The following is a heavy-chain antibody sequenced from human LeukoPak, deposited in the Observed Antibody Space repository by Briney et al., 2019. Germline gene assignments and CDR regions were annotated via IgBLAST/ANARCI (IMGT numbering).Heavy chain of an antibody. V-gene: IGHV3-48*04. CDR1: GFTFSSYS. CDR2: ISSSSSTI. Sequence: PGGSLRLSCAASGFTFSSYSMNWVRQAPGKGLEWVSYISSSSSTIYYADSVKGRFTISRDNAKNSLYLQMNSLRAEDTALYYCARDQSVVVGRAFDIWGQGTMVTVSS. CDR3: ARDQSVVVGRAFDI. J-gene: IGHJ3*02. D-gene: IGHD2-2*01.